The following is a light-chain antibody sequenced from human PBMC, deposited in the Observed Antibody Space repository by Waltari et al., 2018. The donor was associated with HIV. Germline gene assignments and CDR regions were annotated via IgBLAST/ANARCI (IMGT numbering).Light chain of an antibody. CDR2: SNN. J-gene: IGLJ3*02. V-gene: IGLV1-44*01. Sequence: QSVLTQPPSASGTPGQRVTIHCSGSSSNIGSNIVNWYQQLPGTAPKLLIYSNNQRPSGVPDRFSGSKSGTSASLAISGLQSEDEADYYCAAWDDSLNGWVFGGGTKLTVL. CDR1: SSNIGSNI. CDR3: AAWDDSLNGWV.